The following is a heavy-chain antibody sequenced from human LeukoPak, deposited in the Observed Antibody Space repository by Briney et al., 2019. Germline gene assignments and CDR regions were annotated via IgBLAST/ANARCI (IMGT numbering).Heavy chain of an antibody. D-gene: IGHD4-17*01. CDR1: GYTFTSYY. J-gene: IGHJ4*02. CDR3: ARPHYGDYGFVY. Sequence: ASVKVSCKASGYTFTSYYMHWVRQAPGQGLGWMGIINPSGGSTSYAQKFQGRVTMTRDTSTSTVYMELSSLRSEDTAVYYCARPHYGDYGFVYWGQGTLVTVSS. V-gene: IGHV1-46*01. CDR2: INPSGGST.